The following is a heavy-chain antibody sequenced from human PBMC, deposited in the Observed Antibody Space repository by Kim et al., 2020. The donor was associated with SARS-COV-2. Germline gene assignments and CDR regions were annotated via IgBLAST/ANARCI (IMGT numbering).Heavy chain of an antibody. CDR1: GFTFDDYT. CDR3: AKDMDGGNSFFFDY. Sequence: GGSLRRSCAASGFTFDDYTMHWVRQAPGKGLEWVSLISWDGGSTYYADSVKGRFTISRDNSKNSLYLQMNSLRTEDTALYYCAKDMDGGNSFFFDYWGQGTLVTVSS. V-gene: IGHV3-43*01. CDR2: ISWDGGST. D-gene: IGHD2-21*02. J-gene: IGHJ4*02.